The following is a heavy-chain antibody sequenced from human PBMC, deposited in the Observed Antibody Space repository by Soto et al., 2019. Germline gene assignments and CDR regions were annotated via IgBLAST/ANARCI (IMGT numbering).Heavy chain of an antibody. V-gene: IGHV3-66*01. CDR1: GFTVSSNY. Sequence: GGSLRLSCAASGFTVSSNYMSWVRQAPGKGLEWVSVIYSGGSTYYADSVKGRFSISRDNSKNTLYLQMNSLRVEDTAVYYCTRDPNGDHIGAFDFWGQGIVVTVS. CDR3: TRDPNGDHIGAFDF. CDR2: IYSGGST. D-gene: IGHD4-17*01. J-gene: IGHJ3*01.